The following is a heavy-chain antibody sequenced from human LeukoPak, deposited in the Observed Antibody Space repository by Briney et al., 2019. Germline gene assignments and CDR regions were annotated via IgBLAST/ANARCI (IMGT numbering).Heavy chain of an antibody. CDR1: GGSISSYY. CDR2: IYYSGST. J-gene: IGHJ4*02. CDR3: ASLVVVTAIPDY. Sequence: SETLSLTCTVSGGSISSYYWSWIRQPPGKGLEWIGYIYYSGSTNYNPSLKSRVTISVDTSKNQFSLKLSSVTAADTAVYYCASLVVVTAIPDYWGQGTLVTVSS. V-gene: IGHV4-59*01. D-gene: IGHD2-21*02.